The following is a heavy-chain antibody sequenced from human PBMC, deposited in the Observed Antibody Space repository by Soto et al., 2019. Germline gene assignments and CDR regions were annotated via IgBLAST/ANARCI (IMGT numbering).Heavy chain of an antibody. J-gene: IGHJ3*02. V-gene: IGHV1-46*01. CDR3: ARDQVPNASRLGDAFDI. CDR2: INPSGGST. D-gene: IGHD6-6*01. CDR1: GYTFTSHY. Sequence: QVQLVQSGAEVRKPGASVKVSCKASGYTFTSHYIHWVRQAPGQGLEWMGVINPSGGSTSYADKFQRRVTMTMHTSTSTGYMDLCSLRSGDTALYYCARDQVPNASRLGDAFDIWGQGTMVTVSS.